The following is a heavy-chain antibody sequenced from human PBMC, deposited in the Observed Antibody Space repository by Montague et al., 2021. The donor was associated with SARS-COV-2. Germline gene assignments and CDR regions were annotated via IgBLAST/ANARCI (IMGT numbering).Heavy chain of an antibody. CDR1: GFTFSSYW. V-gene: IGHV3-7*01. D-gene: IGHD6-19*01. CDR2: IKQDGSEK. Sequence: SLRLSCAASGFTFSSYWMSWVRQAPGKGLEWVANIKQDGSEKYYVDSVKGRFTVSRDNAKNSLYLQMNSLRAEDTAVYYCARMYGSGWYEDDAFDIWGQGTMVTVSS. J-gene: IGHJ3*02. CDR3: ARMYGSGWYEDDAFDI.